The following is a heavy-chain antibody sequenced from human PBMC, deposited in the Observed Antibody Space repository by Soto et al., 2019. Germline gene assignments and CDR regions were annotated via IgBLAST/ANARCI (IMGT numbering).Heavy chain of an antibody. Sequence: QVQLVESGGGVVQPGRSLRLSCAASGFTFRNFAMHWVRQAPGKGLEWLAAITFDGKDKYYADSVKGRFTNSRDTSKNPLYLQMNSLRIDDTALYFCTRDLLAGHDVYWGQGTLVTVSS. V-gene: IGHV3-30*04. CDR3: TRDLLAGHDVY. CDR1: GFTFRNFA. J-gene: IGHJ4*02. CDR2: ITFDGKDK. D-gene: IGHD5-12*01.